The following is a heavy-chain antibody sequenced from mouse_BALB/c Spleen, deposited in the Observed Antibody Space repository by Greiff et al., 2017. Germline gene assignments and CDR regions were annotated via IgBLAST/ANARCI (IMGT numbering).Heavy chain of an antibody. V-gene: IGHV5-6*01. CDR2: ISSGGSYT. CDR3: ARQNYYGSSSDPFAY. CDR1: GFTFSSYG. D-gene: IGHD1-1*01. J-gene: IGHJ3*01. Sequence: EVNLVESGGDLVKPGGSLKLSCAASGFTFSSYGMSWVRQTPDKRLEWVATISSGGSYTYYPDSVKGRFTISRDNAKNTLYLQMSSLKSEDTAMYYCARQNYYGSSSDPFAYWGQGTLVTVSA.